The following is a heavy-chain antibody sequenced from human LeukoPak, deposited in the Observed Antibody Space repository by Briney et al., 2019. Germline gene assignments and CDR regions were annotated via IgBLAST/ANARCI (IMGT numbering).Heavy chain of an antibody. J-gene: IGHJ6*02. CDR2: IYYSGST. Sequence: SETLSLICTVSGGSISSYYWSWIGQPTGKGLEGMGYIYYSGSTNYNPSLKSRVPISVDTSKNQFSLKLSSVTAADTAVYYCARYLLVGATLGYYYYYGMDVWGQGTTVTVSS. D-gene: IGHD1-26*01. V-gene: IGHV4-59*01. CDR1: GGSISSYY. CDR3: ARYLLVGATLGYYYYYGMDV.